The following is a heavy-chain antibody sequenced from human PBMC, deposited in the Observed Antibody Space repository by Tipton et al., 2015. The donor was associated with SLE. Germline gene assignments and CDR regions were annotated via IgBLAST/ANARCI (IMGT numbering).Heavy chain of an antibody. CDR2: IYYSGST. Sequence: TLSLTCTVSGGSISSSSYYWGWIRQPPGKGLEWIGSIYYSGSTYYNPSLKSRVTISVDTSKNQFSLKLSSVTAADTAVYYCARPYPPGIAVAGNAFDIWGQGTMVTVSP. J-gene: IGHJ3*02. CDR3: ARPYPPGIAVAGNAFDI. CDR1: GGSISSSSYY. V-gene: IGHV4-39*07. D-gene: IGHD6-19*01.